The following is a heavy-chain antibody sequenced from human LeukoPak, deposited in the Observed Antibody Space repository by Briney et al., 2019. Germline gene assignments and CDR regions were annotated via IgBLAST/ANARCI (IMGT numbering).Heavy chain of an antibody. V-gene: IGHV3-9*01. CDR3: ASSRGLYNGSGGYFFDY. Sequence: GGSLRLSCAASGFTFDDYAMHWVRQAPGKGLEWVLGVSWNSGVRAYADSVKGRFTISKDNAKNSLYLQMDSLRAEDTALYYCASSRGLYNGSGGYFFDYWGQGTLVTVSS. CDR2: VSWNSGVR. J-gene: IGHJ4*02. CDR1: GFTFDDYA. D-gene: IGHD1-26*01.